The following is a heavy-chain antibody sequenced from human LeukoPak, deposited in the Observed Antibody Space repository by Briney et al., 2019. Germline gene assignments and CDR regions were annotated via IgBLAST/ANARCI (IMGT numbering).Heavy chain of an antibody. CDR1: GFTFSSYS. D-gene: IGHD1-7*01. Sequence: GGSLRLSCAASGFTFSSYSMNWVRQAPGKGLEWVSSISSSSSYIYYADSVKGRFTISRDNSKNTLYLQMNSLRAEDTAVYYCAKDPLQYNWNYLYYFDYWGQGTLVTVSS. CDR3: AKDPLQYNWNYLYYFDY. J-gene: IGHJ4*02. CDR2: ISSSSSYI. V-gene: IGHV3-21*04.